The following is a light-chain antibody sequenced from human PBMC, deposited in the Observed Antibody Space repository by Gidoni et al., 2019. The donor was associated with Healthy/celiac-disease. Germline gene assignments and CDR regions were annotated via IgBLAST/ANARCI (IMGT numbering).Light chain of an antibody. J-gene: IGKJ2*03. CDR1: QSVSSSY. Sequence: DIVLTQSPGTLSLSPGERATLSCRPSQSVSSSYLAWYQQKPGQAPRLLIYGASSRATGIPDRFSGSGSGTDFTLTISRLEPEDFAVYYCQQYGSSPLYSFGQGTKLEIK. CDR2: GAS. CDR3: QQYGSSPLYS. V-gene: IGKV3-20*01.